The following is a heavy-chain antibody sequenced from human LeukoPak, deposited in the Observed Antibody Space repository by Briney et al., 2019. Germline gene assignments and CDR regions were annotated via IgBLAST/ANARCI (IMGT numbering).Heavy chain of an antibody. CDR3: ARVLPHYDILTGYYTQPPRGMDV. V-gene: IGHV3-21*01. CDR1: GFTFSSYS. CDR2: IGSSSSYI. Sequence: GGCLRLSCAASGFTFSSYSMNWVRQAPGKGLEWFSSIGSSSSYIYYAESVKGRFTISRDNAKNSLYLQMNSLRAEDTAVYYCARVLPHYDILTGYYTQPPRGMDVWGQGTTVTVSS. D-gene: IGHD3-9*01. J-gene: IGHJ6*02.